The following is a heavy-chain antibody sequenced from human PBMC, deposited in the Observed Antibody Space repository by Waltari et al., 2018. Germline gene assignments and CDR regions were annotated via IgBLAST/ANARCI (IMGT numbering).Heavy chain of an antibody. Sequence: EVQLLESGGGLVQPGGSLRLSCAASGFTFSSYAMSWVRQAPGKGLEWVSAISGSGGSTYYADSVKGRFTISRDKSKNTLYLQMNSLRAEDTAVYYGANPNSGYDYGGAFDYWGQGTLVTVSP. CDR2: ISGSGGST. J-gene: IGHJ4*02. CDR3: ANPNSGYDYGGAFDY. D-gene: IGHD5-12*01. CDR1: GFTFSSYA. V-gene: IGHV3-23*01.